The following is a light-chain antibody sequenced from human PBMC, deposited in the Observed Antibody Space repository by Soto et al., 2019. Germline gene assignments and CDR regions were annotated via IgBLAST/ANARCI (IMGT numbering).Light chain of an antibody. Sequence: IVLTQPPGSLSLSPGDRATLSCRASQSVGGNVAWYQQIPGQPPKLLIFGASSRATGIADKFSGSGSGTDFTLTISSLQPDDFAVYYCQQYNNWPGTLGQGTKVDIK. J-gene: IGKJ1*01. CDR1: QSVGGN. V-gene: IGKV3D-15*01. CDR2: GAS. CDR3: QQYNNWPGT.